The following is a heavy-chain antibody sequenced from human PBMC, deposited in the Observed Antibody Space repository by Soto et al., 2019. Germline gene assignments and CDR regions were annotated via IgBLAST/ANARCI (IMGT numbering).Heavy chain of an antibody. Sequence: GGSLRLSCAASGFTFSSYCMSWVRQAPGKGLERVSNIKQDGSEKYYVDSVKGRFTIARDNAKNSLYLQMNSLRAEDTAVYYCARVDPLDYYDSSGYYYDSDYCGQGTVGTGSS. CDR2: IKQDGSEK. J-gene: IGHJ4*02. CDR1: GFTFSSYC. D-gene: IGHD3-22*01. V-gene: IGHV3-7*01. CDR3: ARVDPLDYYDSSGYYYDSDY.